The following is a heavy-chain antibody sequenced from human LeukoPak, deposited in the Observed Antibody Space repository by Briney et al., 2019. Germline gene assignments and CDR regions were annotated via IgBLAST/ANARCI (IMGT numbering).Heavy chain of an antibody. V-gene: IGHV1-18*01. CDR3: ALFEELSIRRYNWFDP. CDR2: ISAYNGNT. D-gene: IGHD3-10*01. Sequence: GASVKVSCKASGYTFTSYGISWVRQAPGQGLEWMGWISAYNGNTNYAQKLQGRVTMTTDTSTSTAYMELRSLRSDDTAVYYCALFEELSIRRYNWFDPWGQGTLVTVSS. J-gene: IGHJ5*02. CDR1: GYTFTSYG.